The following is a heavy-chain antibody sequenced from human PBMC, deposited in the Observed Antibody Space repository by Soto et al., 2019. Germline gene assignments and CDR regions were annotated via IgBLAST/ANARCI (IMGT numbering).Heavy chain of an antibody. CDR2: ISGSGGST. J-gene: IGHJ5*02. Sequence: GGSLILSCAASGFTFSSYAMSWVRQAPGKGLEWVSAISGSGGSTYYADSVKGRFTISRDNSKNTLYLQMNSLRAEDTAVYYCAKDYEQWLVHWFDPWGQGTLVTVSS. CDR1: GFTFSSYA. V-gene: IGHV3-23*01. CDR3: AKDYEQWLVHWFDP. D-gene: IGHD6-19*01.